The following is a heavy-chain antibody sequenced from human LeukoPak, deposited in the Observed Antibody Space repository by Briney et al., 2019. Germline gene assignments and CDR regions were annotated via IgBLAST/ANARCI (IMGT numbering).Heavy chain of an antibody. V-gene: IGHV3-11*04. CDR2: ISSSGSTI. J-gene: IGHJ6*03. CDR3: ARVGDTAMVTNYYYYYMDV. D-gene: IGHD5-18*01. Sequence: PGGSLTLSCAASGFTFSDYYMSWIRQAPGKGLEWVSYISSSGSTIYYADSVKGRFTISRDNAKNSLYLQMNSLRAEDTAVYYCARVGDTAMVTNYYYYYMDVWGKGTTVTVSS. CDR1: GFTFSDYY.